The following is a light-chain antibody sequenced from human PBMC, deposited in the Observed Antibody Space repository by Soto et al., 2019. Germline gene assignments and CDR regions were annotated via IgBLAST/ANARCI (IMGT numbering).Light chain of an antibody. V-gene: IGKV3-11*01. CDR1: QSVSGY. CDR2: ADS. J-gene: IGKJ5*01. Sequence: EIVLTQSPATLSLSPGETATLSCRASQSVSGYIGWYQQKPGQAPRLLIYADSNRATGFPARFSGSGSGTDFILTISSLEPEDFSVYYCQQRYNWPITFGQGTRLEIK. CDR3: QQRYNWPIT.